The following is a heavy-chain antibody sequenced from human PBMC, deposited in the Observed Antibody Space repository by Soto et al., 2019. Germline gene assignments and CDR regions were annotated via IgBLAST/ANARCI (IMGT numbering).Heavy chain of an antibody. CDR2: IKSKLDGGTT. CDR3: TTDSYMTTIVVRFDY. Sequence: GGSLRLSCAASGFSFTNAWINWVRQAPGKGLEWVGRIKSKLDGGTTDFAASVKGRFAISRDDSTHMVYLQMTSLKTEDTAIYYCTTDSYMTTIVVRFDYWGHGTLVTVSS. D-gene: IGHD3-22*01. V-gene: IGHV3-15*07. CDR1: GFSFTNAW. J-gene: IGHJ4*01.